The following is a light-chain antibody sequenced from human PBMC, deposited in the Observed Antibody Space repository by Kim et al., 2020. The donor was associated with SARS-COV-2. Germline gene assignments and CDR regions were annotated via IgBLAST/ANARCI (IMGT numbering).Light chain of an antibody. V-gene: IGLV1-44*01. CDR1: TATSESNT. CDR3: AAWDDSLNGVV. J-gene: IGLJ2*01. CDR2: TKN. Sequence: GRRVTISGSGITATSESNTVNWYQQLPGTAPKLLIHTKNQRPSGVPDRFSGSKSGTSASLAISGLQSEDEADYYCAAWDDSLNGVVFGGGTQLTVL.